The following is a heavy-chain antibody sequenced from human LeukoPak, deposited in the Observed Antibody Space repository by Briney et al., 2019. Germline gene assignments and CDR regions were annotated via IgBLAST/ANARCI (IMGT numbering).Heavy chain of an antibody. CDR3: ARRLVWLQLPFDY. Sequence: SETLSLTCTVSGGSISSYYWSWIRQPPGKGLEWIGEINHSGSTNYNPSLKSRVTISVDTSKNQFSLKLSSVTAADTAVYYCARRLVWLQLPFDYWGQGTLVTVSS. V-gene: IGHV4-34*01. J-gene: IGHJ4*02. D-gene: IGHD5-24*01. CDR2: INHSGST. CDR1: GGSISSYY.